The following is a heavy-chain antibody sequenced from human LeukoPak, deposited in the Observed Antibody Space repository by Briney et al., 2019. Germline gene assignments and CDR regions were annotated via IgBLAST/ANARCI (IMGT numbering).Heavy chain of an antibody. D-gene: IGHD3-10*01. CDR1: GGSISSSSYY. Sequence: SETLSLTCTVSGGSISSSSYYWGWIRQPPGKGLEWIGSIFYSGSTYYNPSLKSRVTISLDTSKNQFSLRLTSVTAADTAVYYCARGGDYGSGYFDYWGQGTLVTVSS. CDR2: IFYSGST. V-gene: IGHV4-39*07. J-gene: IGHJ4*02. CDR3: ARGGDYGSGYFDY.